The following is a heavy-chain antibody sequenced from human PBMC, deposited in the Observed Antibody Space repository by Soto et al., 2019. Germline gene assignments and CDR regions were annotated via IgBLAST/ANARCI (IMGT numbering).Heavy chain of an antibody. D-gene: IGHD6-13*01. CDR3: TLRQDTSRGPIY. J-gene: IGHJ4*02. V-gene: IGHV2-5*01. CDR2: ST. Sequence: SGPTLVNPTQTLTLTCTVSGFSLTTRGMTLGWIRQPPGKSPEWLALSTQYSPSLQSRLTFTEDTSKNQVVLTMTNMDPVDTATYYCTLRQDTSRGPIYWGQGIMVTVSS. CDR1: GFSLTTRGMT.